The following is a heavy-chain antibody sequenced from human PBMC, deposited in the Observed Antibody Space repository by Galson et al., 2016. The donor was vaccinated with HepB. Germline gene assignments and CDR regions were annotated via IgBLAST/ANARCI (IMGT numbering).Heavy chain of an antibody. Sequence: SETLSLTCAVSGASISTSNWWSWVRQPPGKGLEWIGEISHSGRTNYSPSLKSRVTMSVDKSKNQFSLRLNSVTAADTAVYYCAVDYGGNSAFDSWGQGTLATVSS. CDR3: AVDYGGNSAFDS. J-gene: IGHJ4*02. V-gene: IGHV4-4*02. D-gene: IGHD4-23*01. CDR2: ISHSGRT. CDR1: GASISTSNW.